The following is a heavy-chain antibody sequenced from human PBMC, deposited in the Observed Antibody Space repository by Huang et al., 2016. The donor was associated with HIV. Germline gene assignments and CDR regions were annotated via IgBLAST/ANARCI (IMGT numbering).Heavy chain of an antibody. V-gene: IGHV3-30*02. CDR2: IRFDGGNK. Sequence: QEQLVESGGGVVQPGGSLRLSCATSGFSFSHYGMHWVRQAPGKGLEWVAFIRFDGGNKRYADSAKGRFTISRDNSKKMLCLEMNSLRGDDTAFYYCATDLGGYSFDYWGQGALVSVSS. CDR1: GFSFSHYG. D-gene: IGHD2-21*02. CDR3: ATDLGGYSFDY. J-gene: IGHJ4*02.